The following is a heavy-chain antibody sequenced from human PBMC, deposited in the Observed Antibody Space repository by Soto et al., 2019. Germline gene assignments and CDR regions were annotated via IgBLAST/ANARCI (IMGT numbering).Heavy chain of an antibody. Sequence: AETLCLTCTVSVGSISIYYWSWIRQPPGKGLDWIGYIYYGGSTNYNPSLKSRVTISVDTSKNQFSLKLSSVTAADTAVYYCARVPDYHYGMDVWGQGTPFTVSS. V-gene: IGHV4-59*01. CDR1: VGSISIYY. J-gene: IGHJ6*01. CDR3: ARVPDYHYGMDV. CDR2: IYYGGST.